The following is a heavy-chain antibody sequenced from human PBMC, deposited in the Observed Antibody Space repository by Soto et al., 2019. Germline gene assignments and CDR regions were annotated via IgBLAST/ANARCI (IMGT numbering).Heavy chain of an antibody. CDR2: ISLYHHST. J-gene: IGHJ4*02. Sequence: QAQLVQSGAEAKKPGASVRVSCKTSGYPFTDYFIHWVRQAPGQGLEWMGIISLYHHSTSYEQKFQGRLTVPADTSTTTVYMDLSSLTSEDSAVYWCARELYSCGGDCPYYMDYWGQGTLVTVSS. CDR3: ARELYSCGGDCPYYMDY. D-gene: IGHD2-21*02. CDR1: GYPFTDYF. V-gene: IGHV1-46*01.